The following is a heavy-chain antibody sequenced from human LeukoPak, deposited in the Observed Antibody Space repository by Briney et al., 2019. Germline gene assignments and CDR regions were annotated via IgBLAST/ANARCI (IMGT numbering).Heavy chain of an antibody. D-gene: IGHD6-13*01. CDR3: ARDHSSSEYSY. Sequence: GRSLRLSCAASGFTFSSYAMHWVRQAPGKGLEWVAVISYDGSNKYYADSVKGRFTISRDNSKNTLYLQMNSLRAEDTAVYYCARDHSSSEYSYWGQGTLVTVSS. V-gene: IGHV3-30-3*01. CDR1: GFTFSSYA. J-gene: IGHJ4*02. CDR2: ISYDGSNK.